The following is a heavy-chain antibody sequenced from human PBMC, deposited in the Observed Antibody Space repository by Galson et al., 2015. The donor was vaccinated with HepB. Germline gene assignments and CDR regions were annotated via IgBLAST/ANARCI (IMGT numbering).Heavy chain of an antibody. CDR1: GFTFSSYG. Sequence: SLRLSCAASGFTFSSYGMHWVRQAPGKGLEWVAVIWYDGSNKYYADSVKGRFTISRDNSKNTLYLQMNSLRAEDTAVYYCARDAHDYGDLVYWYFDLWGRGTLVTVSS. CDR2: IWYDGSNK. CDR3: ARDAHDYGDLVYWYFDL. D-gene: IGHD4-17*01. V-gene: IGHV3-30*19. J-gene: IGHJ2*01.